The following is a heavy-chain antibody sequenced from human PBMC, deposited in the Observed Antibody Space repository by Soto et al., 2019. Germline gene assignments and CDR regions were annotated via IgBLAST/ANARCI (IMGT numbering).Heavy chain of an antibody. CDR1: GGSFSGYY. D-gene: IGHD3-10*01. CDR2: INHSGST. Sequence: PSETLSLTCAVYGGSFSGYYWSWIRQPPGKGLEWIGEINHSGSTNYNPSLKSRVTISVXXXXXXFXLXLXXVTAAXTAVYYCAGTYYYGSGSYYNGFGYWGQGTLVT. V-gene: IGHV4-34*01. CDR3: AGTYYYGSGSYYNGFGY. J-gene: IGHJ4*02.